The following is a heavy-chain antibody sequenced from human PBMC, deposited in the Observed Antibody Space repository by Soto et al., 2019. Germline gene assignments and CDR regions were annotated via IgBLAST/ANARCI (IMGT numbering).Heavy chain of an antibody. CDR2: IYYSGIT. D-gene: IGHD2-21*01. CDR1: GGSFSGYY. V-gene: IGHV4-34*01. J-gene: IGHJ4*02. Sequence: SETLSLTCAVYGGSFSGYYWSWIRQPPGKGLEWIGSIYYSGITYYNPSLKSRVTISVDRSKNQFSLKLSSVTAADTAVYYCARGNVVAIDYWGQGTLVTVSS. CDR3: ARGNVVAIDY.